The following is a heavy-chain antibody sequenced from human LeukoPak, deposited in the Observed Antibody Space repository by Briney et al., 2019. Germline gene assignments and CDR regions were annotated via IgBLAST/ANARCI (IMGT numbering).Heavy chain of an antibody. CDR3: AISNYCSSTSCYTRTPRYNWFDP. D-gene: IGHD2-2*02. V-gene: IGHV1-8*03. CDR2: MNPNSGNT. J-gene: IGHJ5*02. Sequence: ASVKVSCKASGYTFTSYDINWVRQATGQGLEWMGWMNPNSGNTGYAQKFQGRVTITRNTSVSTAYMELSSLRSEDTAVYYCAISNYCSSTSCYTRTPRYNWFDPWGQGTLVTVSS. CDR1: GYTFTSYD.